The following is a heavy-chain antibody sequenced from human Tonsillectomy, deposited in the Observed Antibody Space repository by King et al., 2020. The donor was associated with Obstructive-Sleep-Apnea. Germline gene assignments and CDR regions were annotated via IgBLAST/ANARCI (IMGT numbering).Heavy chain of an antibody. CDR3: ARVYIAAAGHTLDY. Sequence: VQLVESGGGLVKPGGSLRLSCASSGFTFSSYSMNWVRQASGKGLEWVSSISRSSIYINYPDSVKGRFTISRDNAKNSLYLQMNSLRAEDTAVYYCARVYIAAAGHTLDYWGQGTLVTVSS. J-gene: IGHJ4*02. V-gene: IGHV3-21*01. CDR1: GFTFSSYS. D-gene: IGHD6-13*01. CDR2: ISRSSIYI.